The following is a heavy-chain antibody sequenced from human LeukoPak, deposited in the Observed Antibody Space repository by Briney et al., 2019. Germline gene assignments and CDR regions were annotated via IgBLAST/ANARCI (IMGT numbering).Heavy chain of an antibody. V-gene: IGHV3-30*02. CDR1: GFAFSSYG. CDR3: AKDSGYYAGYFDY. CDR2: IRYDGSNK. D-gene: IGHD3-22*01. Sequence: GGSLRLSCAASGFAFSSYGMHWVRQAPGKGLEWMAFIRYDGSNKYYADSVKGRFTISRDNSKNTLYLQMNSLRAEDTAVYYCAKDSGYYAGYFDYWGQGTLVTVSS. J-gene: IGHJ4*02.